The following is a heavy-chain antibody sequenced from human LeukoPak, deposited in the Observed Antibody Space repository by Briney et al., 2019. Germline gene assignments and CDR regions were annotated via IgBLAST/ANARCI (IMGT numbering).Heavy chain of an antibody. Sequence: ASVKVSCKASVNTFTGYYMHWVRQAPGQGLEWMGWINPNRGGTNYAQNFRGRVSMTRDTSISTAYMELSSLRFDDTAVYYCARLGSSDIWGQGTMVTVSS. D-gene: IGHD3-16*01. V-gene: IGHV1-2*02. CDR1: VNTFTGYY. CDR2: INPNRGGT. CDR3: ARLGSSDI. J-gene: IGHJ3*02.